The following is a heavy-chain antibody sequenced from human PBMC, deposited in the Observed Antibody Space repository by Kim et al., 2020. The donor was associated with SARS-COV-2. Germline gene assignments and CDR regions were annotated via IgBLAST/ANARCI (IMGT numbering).Heavy chain of an antibody. CDR3: TRVNPIAGGWYDALDI. V-gene: IGHV3-73*01. CDR1: GFTFSGST. J-gene: IGHJ3*02. D-gene: IGHD6-19*01. CDR2: IRSKANSYAT. Sequence: GGSLRLSCAASGFTFSGSTMHWVRQASGRGLEWVGRIRSKANSYATAYAASVKNRFTISRDDSKNMAYLQMNSLKTEDTAVYYCTRVNPIAGGWYDALDIWGQGTMVTVSS.